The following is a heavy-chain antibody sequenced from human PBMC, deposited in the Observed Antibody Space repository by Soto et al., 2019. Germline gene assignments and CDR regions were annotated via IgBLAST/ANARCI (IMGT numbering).Heavy chain of an antibody. CDR1: GGSISSYY. D-gene: IGHD3-10*01. CDR3: SSHQTSNCGSGDPFDP. CDR2: AYYGGTT. J-gene: IGHJ5*02. Sequence: PSETLSLTCTVSGGSISSYYWAWIRQPPGKGLEWIGSAYYGGTTNYNPSLKSRVSMSVDTSNNHFSLTFNSVTAADTAVYYCSSHQTSNCGSGDPFDPWSQGTLVTVSS. V-gene: IGHV4-39*01.